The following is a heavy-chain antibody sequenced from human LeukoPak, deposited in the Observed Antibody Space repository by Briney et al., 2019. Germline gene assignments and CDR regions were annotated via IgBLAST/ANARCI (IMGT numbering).Heavy chain of an antibody. Sequence: ASVKVSCKASGYTFTNYDINWVRQATGQGLEWMGFMNPNSGKTVYAQKFQGRVTIITNTSINTAYMELSSLRSEDTAVYYCAREGLDYWGQGTLVAVSS. V-gene: IGHV1-8*03. CDR1: GYTFTNYD. CDR3: AREGLDY. J-gene: IGHJ4*02. CDR2: MNPNSGKT.